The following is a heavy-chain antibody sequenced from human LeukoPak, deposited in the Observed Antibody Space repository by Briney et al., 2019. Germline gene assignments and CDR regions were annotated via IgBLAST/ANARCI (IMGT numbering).Heavy chain of an antibody. J-gene: IGHJ4*02. CDR1: GFTFNYYS. V-gene: IGHV3-21*01. D-gene: IGHD3-16*01. Sequence: PGGSLRLSCAASGFTFNYYSMNWVRQAPGKGLEWVSSISSLSNYIYYADSVRGRFTISRDNAKNSLYLQMNSLRAEDTAIYYCARDWGNWDFDCWGQGTLVTVSS. CDR2: ISSLSNYI. CDR3: ARDWGNWDFDC.